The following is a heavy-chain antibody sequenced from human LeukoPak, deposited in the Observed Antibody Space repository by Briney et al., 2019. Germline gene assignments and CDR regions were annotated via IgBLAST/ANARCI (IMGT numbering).Heavy chain of an antibody. V-gene: IGHV3-48*02. Sequence: GGSLRLSCAASGFTFSTYSINWVRKAPGKGLEWVSYISSDSSSIYYADSVKGRFTISRDNAKNSLYLQMNSLRDEDTAVYYCARSFYSSGSYHKYGMDVWGQGTTVTVSS. CDR2: ISSDSSSI. CDR3: ARSFYSSGSYHKYGMDV. D-gene: IGHD3-10*01. CDR1: GFTFSTYS. J-gene: IGHJ6*02.